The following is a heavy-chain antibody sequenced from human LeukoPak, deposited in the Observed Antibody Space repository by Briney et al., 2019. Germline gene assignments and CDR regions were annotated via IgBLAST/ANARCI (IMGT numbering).Heavy chain of an antibody. CDR2: INHSGST. CDR3: ARAVVAGLDAFDI. CDR1: GGSFSGYY. Sequence: SETLSLTCAVYGGSFSGYYWSWIRQPPGKGLEWIGEINHSGSTNYNPSPKSRVTISVDTSKNQFSLKLSSVTAADTAVYYCARAVVAGLDAFDIWGQGTMVTVSS. V-gene: IGHV4-34*01. J-gene: IGHJ3*02. D-gene: IGHD2-15*01.